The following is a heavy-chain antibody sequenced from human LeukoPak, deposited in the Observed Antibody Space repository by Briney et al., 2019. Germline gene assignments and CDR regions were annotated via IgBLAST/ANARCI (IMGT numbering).Heavy chain of an antibody. CDR3: ARVAYSRAWYLFDN. CDR1: GFSFSRYT. CDR2: ISSTGST. Sequence: GGSLRLSCAASGFSFSRYTMSWVRQAPGKGLEWDSAISSTGSTFNADSVTGRFTISIDNSKNTLYLQMDSLRVEDTARYFCARVAYSRAWYLFDNWGPGALVTVSS. D-gene: IGHD3-16*01. J-gene: IGHJ4*02. V-gene: IGHV3-23*01.